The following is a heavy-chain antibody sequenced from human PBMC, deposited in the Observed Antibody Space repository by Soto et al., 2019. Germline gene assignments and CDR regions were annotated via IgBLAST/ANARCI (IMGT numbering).Heavy chain of an antibody. D-gene: IGHD3-3*01. J-gene: IGHJ5*02. V-gene: IGHV1-69*13. CDR2: IIPIFGTA. CDR3: ARVTIFGVALYNWFDP. Sequence: SVKVSCKASGGTFSSYAISWVRQAPGQGLEWMGGIIPIFGTANYAQKFQGRVTITADESTSTAYMELSSLRSEDTAVYCCARVTIFGVALYNWFDPWGQGTLVTVSS. CDR1: GGTFSSYA.